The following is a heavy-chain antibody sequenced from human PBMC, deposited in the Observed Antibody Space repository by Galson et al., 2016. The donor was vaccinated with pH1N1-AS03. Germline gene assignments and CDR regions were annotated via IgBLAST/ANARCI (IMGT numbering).Heavy chain of an antibody. CDR1: GYTFTSNG. V-gene: IGHV1-8*01. CDR2: MNPNSGNT. Sequence: SVKVSCKAPGYTFTSNGINWVRQATGQGLEWMGWMNPNSGNTGYAQKFQGRVTMTRNTSISTAYMELSSLRSEDTAVYYCARSFLGETDDWGQGTLVIVSS. J-gene: IGHJ4*02. D-gene: IGHD3-16*01. CDR3: ARSFLGETDD.